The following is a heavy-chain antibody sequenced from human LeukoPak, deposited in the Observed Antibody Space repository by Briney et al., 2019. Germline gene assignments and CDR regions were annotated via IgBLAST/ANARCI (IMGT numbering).Heavy chain of an antibody. D-gene: IGHD3-16*01. CDR1: GFSFSSYI. V-gene: IGHV3-48*04. CDR3: ARAMSTFGGVRNYFDS. J-gene: IGHJ4*02. CDR2: ISSSSSTI. Sequence: GGSLRLSCAASGFSFSSYIMNWVRQAPGKGLEWVSHISSSSSTIYYADSVKGRFTISRDNAKNSLYLQMNSLRAEDTAVYYCARAMSTFGGVRNYFDSWGQGTLVTVSS.